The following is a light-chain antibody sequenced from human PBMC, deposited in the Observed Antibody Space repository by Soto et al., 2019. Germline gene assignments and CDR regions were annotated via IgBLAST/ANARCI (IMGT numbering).Light chain of an antibody. J-gene: IGKJ5*01. CDR1: QSVSSY. V-gene: IGKV3-11*01. Sequence: EIVLKQSPATLSLSPGERATLSCRASQSVSSYLAWYQQKPGQAPRLLIYDASNRATGIPARFSGSGSGTDFTLTISSLEPEDFAVYYCQQRSNWSITFGQGTRLE. CDR2: DAS. CDR3: QQRSNWSIT.